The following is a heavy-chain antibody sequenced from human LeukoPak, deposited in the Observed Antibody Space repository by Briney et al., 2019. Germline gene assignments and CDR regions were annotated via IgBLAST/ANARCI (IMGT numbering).Heavy chain of an antibody. CDR3: AREKQSGGTPFDY. Sequence: PGGSLRLSCVASGFTFTGHSMHWVRQAPGKGLVWVAVVADDEKTIFYADSLKGRFTVSRDNSKNTVYLQMNSLRDEDTAVYYCAREKQSGGTPFDYWGQGSLVTVSS. V-gene: IGHV3-30*04. D-gene: IGHD1-26*01. CDR2: VADDEKTI. CDR1: GFTFTGHS. J-gene: IGHJ4*02.